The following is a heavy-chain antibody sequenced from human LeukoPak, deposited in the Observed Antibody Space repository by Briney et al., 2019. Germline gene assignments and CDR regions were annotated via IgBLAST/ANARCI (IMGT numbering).Heavy chain of an antibody. CDR2: INGQGDET. D-gene: IGHD1-26*01. CDR1: GFSLHNYA. CDR3: AKDLGRTEWELLRGTLTD. Sequence: GGSLRLSRADSGFSLHNYAMHWVRHSPGGGLEWVSFINGQGDETYYGDSVKGPFTLSRDNRQSSLFLQMDSLRTEGTAFYFCAKDLGRTEWELLRGTLTDWGQGTLVTVSS. J-gene: IGHJ1*01. V-gene: IGHV3-43*02.